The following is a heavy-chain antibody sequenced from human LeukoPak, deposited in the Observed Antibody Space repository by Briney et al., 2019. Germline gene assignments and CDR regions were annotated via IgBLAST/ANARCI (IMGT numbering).Heavy chain of an antibody. V-gene: IGHV1-69*04. CDR1: GGXFSSYA. CDR2: IIPILGIA. D-gene: IGHD1-26*01. Sequence: SVKVSCKASGGXFSSYAISWVRQAPGQGLEWMGRIIPILGIANYAQKFQGRVTITADKSTSTAYMELSSLRSEDTAVYYCASPGRGYSGYYGMDVWGQGTTVTVSS. CDR3: ASPGRGYSGYYGMDV. J-gene: IGHJ6*02.